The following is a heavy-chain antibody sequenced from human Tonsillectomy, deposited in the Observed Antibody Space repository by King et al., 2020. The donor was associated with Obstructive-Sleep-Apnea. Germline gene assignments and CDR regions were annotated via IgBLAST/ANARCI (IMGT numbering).Heavy chain of an antibody. CDR2: VSGNDGST. Sequence: VQLVESGGGLAQPGGSLRLSCAASGFSFSNYAMSWVRQAPGKGLEWVSVVSGNDGSTYHADSVKGRFIISRNNTRKTPYLQLNSLRVEDTAIYYCAKHRGDYSPYSTYYGLDVWGQGTTVTVSS. D-gene: IGHD4-11*01. V-gene: IGHV3-23*04. CDR3: AKHRGDYSPYSTYYGLDV. J-gene: IGHJ6*02. CDR1: GFSFSNYA.